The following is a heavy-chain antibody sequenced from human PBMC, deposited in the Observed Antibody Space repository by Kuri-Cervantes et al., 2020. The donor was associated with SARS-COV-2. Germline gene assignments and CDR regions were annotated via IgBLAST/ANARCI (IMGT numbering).Heavy chain of an antibody. CDR2: IKQDGSEK. D-gene: IGHD6-6*01. J-gene: IGHJ3*02. Sequence: GESLKISCAASGFTFSSYWMSWVRQAPGKGLEWVANIKQDGSEKYYVDSVKGRFTISRDNSKNSLYLQMNSLRAEDTALYYCAKDMYSSSSLDAFDIWGQGTMVTVSS. CDR1: GFTFSSYW. CDR3: AKDMYSSSSLDAFDI. V-gene: IGHV3-7*03.